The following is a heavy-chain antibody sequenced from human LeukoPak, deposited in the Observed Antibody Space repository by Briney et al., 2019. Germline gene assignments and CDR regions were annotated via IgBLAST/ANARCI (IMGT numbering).Heavy chain of an antibody. CDR3: ARDSGSNFDY. CDR2: IYYSGST. Sequence: PSETLSLTCTVPGGSISGYYWNWIRQPPGKGLEWIGYIYYSGSTNYNPSLKSRVTMSLDTSKNQFSLKLSSVTAADTAVYHCARDSGSNFDYWGQGTLVTVSS. V-gene: IGHV4-59*01. J-gene: IGHJ4*02. D-gene: IGHD2-15*01. CDR1: GGSISGYY.